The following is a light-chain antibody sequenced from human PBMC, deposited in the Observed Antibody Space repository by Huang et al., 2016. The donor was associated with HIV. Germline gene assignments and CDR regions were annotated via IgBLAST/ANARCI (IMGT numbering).Light chain of an antibody. V-gene: IGKV3D-15*01. Sequence: EIVMTQSPATLSVSPGERATLSCRASQVVSNNIGWDQQKPGQTPRLLIHGASTRATGIPPKFSGRGSGTDFTLTITSFQPEDSAVYYCQHYDNWPPWTFGPGTQVEI. J-gene: IGKJ1*01. CDR3: QHYDNWPPWT. CDR1: QVVSNN. CDR2: GAS.